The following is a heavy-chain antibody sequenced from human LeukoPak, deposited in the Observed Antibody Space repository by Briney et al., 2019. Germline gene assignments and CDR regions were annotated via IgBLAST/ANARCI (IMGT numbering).Heavy chain of an antibody. CDR3: ARVNIVEQWFDP. V-gene: IGHV6-1*01. J-gene: IGHJ5*02. D-gene: IGHD5-12*01. CDR2: TYYRSKWYN. CDR1: GDTVSNKRSA. Sequence: SQTLSLTCAISGDTVSNKRSAWNWIRQSPSRGLEWLGRTYYRSKWYNDYAVSVKSRITINPDTSKNQFSLQLNSVSPEDTAVYYCARVNIVEQWFDPWGQGTLVTVSS.